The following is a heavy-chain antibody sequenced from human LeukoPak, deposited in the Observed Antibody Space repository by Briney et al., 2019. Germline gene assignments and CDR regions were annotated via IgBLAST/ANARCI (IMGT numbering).Heavy chain of an antibody. V-gene: IGHV4-31*03. CDR3: ARTVYPYYYDSSGYYFFDY. D-gene: IGHD3-22*01. Sequence: SETLSLTCTVSGGSISSGGYYWSWIRQHPGKGLEWIGNIYYSGSTYYNPSLKSRVTISVDTSKNQFSLKLSSVTAADTAVYYCARTVYPYYYDSSGYYFFDYWGQGTLVTVSS. CDR1: GGSISSGGYY. J-gene: IGHJ4*02. CDR2: IYYSGST.